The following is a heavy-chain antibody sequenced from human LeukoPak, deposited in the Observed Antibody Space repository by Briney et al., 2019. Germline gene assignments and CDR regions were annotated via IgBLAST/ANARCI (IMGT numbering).Heavy chain of an antibody. CDR1: GDSVSSNSAA. J-gene: IGHJ4*02. V-gene: IGHV6-1*01. D-gene: IGHD3-22*01. CDR3: ARESHYYDSSGYFYYFDY. Sequence: SQTLSLTCAISGDSVSSNSAAWNWIRQSPSRGLEWLGRTYYRSKWYNDYAVSVKGRITITPDTSNNQFSLQLNSVTPEDTAVYYCARESHYYDSSGYFYYFDYWGQGTLVTVSS. CDR2: TYYRSKWYN.